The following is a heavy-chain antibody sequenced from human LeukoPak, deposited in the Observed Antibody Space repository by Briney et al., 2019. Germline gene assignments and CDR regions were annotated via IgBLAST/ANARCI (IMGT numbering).Heavy chain of an antibody. D-gene: IGHD5-18*01. J-gene: IGHJ4*02. CDR1: NDSISNYY. V-gene: IGHV4-59*01. Sequence: SETLSLTCTVSNDSISNYYWNWIRQPPGKGLEWIGYIYYGGSTNYNPSLKSRVTISVDTSKNQFSLKLSSVTAADTAVYYCARGGEGYPLPHSFDYWGQGTLVTVSS. CDR2: IYYGGST. CDR3: ARGGEGYPLPHSFDY.